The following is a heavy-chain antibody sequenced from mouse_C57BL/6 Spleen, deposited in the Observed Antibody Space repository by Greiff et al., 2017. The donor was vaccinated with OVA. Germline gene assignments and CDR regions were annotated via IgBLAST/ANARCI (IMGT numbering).Heavy chain of an antibody. Sequence: QVQLQQSGPELVKPGASVKISCKASGYAFSSSWMNWVKQRPGKGLEWIGRIYPGDGGTNYNGKFKGQATLTADKSSSTAYMQLSSLTSEDSTVYFCARPYFDVWGTGTTVTVSS. J-gene: IGHJ1*03. CDR3: ARPYFDV. CDR1: GYAFSSSW. CDR2: IYPGDGGT. V-gene: IGHV1-82*01.